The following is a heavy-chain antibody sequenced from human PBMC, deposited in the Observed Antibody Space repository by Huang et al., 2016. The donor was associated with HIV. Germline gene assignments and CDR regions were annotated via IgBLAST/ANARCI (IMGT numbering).Heavy chain of an antibody. CDR1: GGSINNYY. Sequence: QVRLQESGPALVKPSETLSLTCAVSGGSINNYYWNWIRQPPGKGLEWIGYIFYTGVTSYRPSLQSRVTMSVDTSKNNFSLKLTSVTAADTAVYYCARAYPSGALDYWGQGTLVTVSS. CDR2: IFYTGVT. CDR3: ARAYPSGALDY. J-gene: IGHJ4*02. V-gene: IGHV4-59*01.